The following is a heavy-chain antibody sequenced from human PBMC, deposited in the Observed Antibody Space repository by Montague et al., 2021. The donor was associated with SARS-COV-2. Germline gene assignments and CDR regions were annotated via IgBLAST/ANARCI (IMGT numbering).Heavy chain of an antibody. CDR1: GFSLSTSGMC. V-gene: IGHV2-70*01. CDR3: ARIPAVTTGLNYYYYYGMDV. CDR2: IDWDDDK. D-gene: IGHD4-17*01. J-gene: IGHJ6*02. Sequence: PALVKPTQTLTLTCTFSGFSLSTSGMCVSWIRQPPGKALEWLALIDWDDDKYYSTSLKTRLTISKDTFKNQVVLTMTNMDPVDTATYYCARIPAVTTGLNYYYYYGMDVWGQGTTVTVSS.